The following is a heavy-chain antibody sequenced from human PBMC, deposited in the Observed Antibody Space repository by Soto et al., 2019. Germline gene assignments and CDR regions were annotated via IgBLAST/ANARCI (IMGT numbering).Heavy chain of an antibody. J-gene: IGHJ5*02. V-gene: IGHV3-23*01. Sequence: GGSLRLSCAASGFTFSSYAMSWVRQAPGKGLEWVSAISGSGGSTYYADSVKGRFTISRDNSKNTLYLQMNSLRAEDTAVYYCAKGLFWSTKYNWFDPWGQGTLVTVSS. D-gene: IGHD3-3*01. CDR3: AKGLFWSTKYNWFDP. CDR2: ISGSGGST. CDR1: GFTFSSYA.